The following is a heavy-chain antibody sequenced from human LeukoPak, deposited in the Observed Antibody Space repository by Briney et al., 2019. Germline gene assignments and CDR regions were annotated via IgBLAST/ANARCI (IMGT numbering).Heavy chain of an antibody. CDR2: INHSGST. D-gene: IGHD5-18*01. CDR1: GGSISSSSYY. J-gene: IGHJ4*02. Sequence: SETLSLTCTVSGGSISSSSYYWGWIRQPPGKGLEWIGEINHSGSTNYNPSLKSRVTISVDTSKNQFSLKLSSVTAADTAVYYCARTWIQLWSPPYYFDYWGXXTLVTVSS. V-gene: IGHV4-39*07. CDR3: ARTWIQLWSPPYYFDY.